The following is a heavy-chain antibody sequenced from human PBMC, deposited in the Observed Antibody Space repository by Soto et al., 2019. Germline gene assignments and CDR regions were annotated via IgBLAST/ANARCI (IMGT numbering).Heavy chain of an antibody. J-gene: IGHJ4*02. D-gene: IGHD3-10*01. CDR3: AREFASGSPNYDY. CDR1: GFTFSSYA. Sequence: GGSLRLSCAASGFTFSSYAVSWVRQAPGRGLEWVSTFTNYGATFYADSVKGRFTISRDNSKNTLYLQMNSLRAEDTALYYCAREFASGSPNYDYWGLGTLVTVSS. CDR2: FTNYGAT. V-gene: IGHV3-23*01.